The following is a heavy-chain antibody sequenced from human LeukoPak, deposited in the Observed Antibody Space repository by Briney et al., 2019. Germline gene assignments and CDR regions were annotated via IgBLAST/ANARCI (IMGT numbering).Heavy chain of an antibody. CDR1: GITVSANY. V-gene: IGHV3-66*01. CDR3: AGDWYGDHVIEY. J-gene: IGHJ4*02. D-gene: IGHD4-17*01. CDR2: IYTDDST. Sequence: VGSLRLSSAASGITVSANYMSWVRQAPGKGLEWVSVIYTDDSTYYTDSVKGRFAISRDISKNTLYLQMNSLRGDDTALYYCAGDWYGDHVIEYWGQGTLVTVSS.